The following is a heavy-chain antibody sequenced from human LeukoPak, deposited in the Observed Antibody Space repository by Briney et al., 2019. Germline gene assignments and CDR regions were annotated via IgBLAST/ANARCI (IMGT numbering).Heavy chain of an antibody. J-gene: IGHJ6*02. CDR3: TTDLGELIDYGDFIKYYYYYYGMDV. Sequence: KAGGSLRLSCAASGFTFSSYAMSWVRQAPGKGLEWVGRIKSKTDGGTTDYAAPVKGRFTISRDDSKNTLYLQMNSLKTEDTAVYYCTTDLGELIDYGDFIKYYYYYYGMDVWGQGTTVTVSS. V-gene: IGHV3-15*01. CDR1: GFTFSSYA. CDR2: IKSKTDGGTT. D-gene: IGHD4-17*01.